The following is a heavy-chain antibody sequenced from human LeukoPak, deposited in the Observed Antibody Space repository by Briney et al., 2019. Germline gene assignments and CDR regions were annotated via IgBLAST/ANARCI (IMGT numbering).Heavy chain of an antibody. V-gene: IGHV3-48*01. J-gene: IGHJ4*02. CDR1: GFTFSSYN. D-gene: IGHD4-23*01. Sequence: PGGSLRLSCAASGFTFSSYNMNWVRQAPGKGLGWVSYISSSSSTIYYADSVKGRFTISRDNAKNSLYLQLNSLRAEDTAVFYCARDSGFRVGTPTFPDCWGQGTLVTVSS. CDR3: ARDSGFRVGTPTFPDC. CDR2: ISSSSSTI.